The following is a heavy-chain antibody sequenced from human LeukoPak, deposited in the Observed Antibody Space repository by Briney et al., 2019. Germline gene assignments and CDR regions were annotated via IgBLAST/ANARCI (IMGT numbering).Heavy chain of an antibody. CDR1: GFTFSSYA. V-gene: IGHV3-23*01. CDR2: ISGSGGST. CDR3: AKDEEYYDYVWGSYRHNYFDY. J-gene: IGHJ4*02. D-gene: IGHD3-16*02. Sequence: QTGGSLRLSCAASGFTFSSYAMGWVRQAPGKGLEWVSAISGSGGSTYYADSVKGRFTISRDNSKNTLYLQINSLRAEDTAVYYCAKDEEYYDYVWGSYRHNYFDYWGQGTLVTVSS.